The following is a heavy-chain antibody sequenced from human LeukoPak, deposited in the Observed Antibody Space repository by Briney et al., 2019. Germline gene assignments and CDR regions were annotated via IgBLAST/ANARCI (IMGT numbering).Heavy chain of an antibody. CDR2: INANTGGT. V-gene: IGHV1-2*02. J-gene: IGHJ4*02. Sequence: ASVKVCCKAAGYTFTGYYMHWVRQAPGQGLEWRGGINANTGGTNYAQNFQGGVAMTRDTSISTSYMELRALRCDDTAVYYCARVSTGRSPRVGFDYWGKGTLVTVSS. D-gene: IGHD3-3*02. CDR1: GYTFTGYY. CDR3: ARVSTGRSPRVGFDY.